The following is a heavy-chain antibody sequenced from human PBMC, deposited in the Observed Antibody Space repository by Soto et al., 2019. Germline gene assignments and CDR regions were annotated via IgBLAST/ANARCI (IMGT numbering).Heavy chain of an antibody. CDR3: ARDRSYTTDY. CDR2: INSDGSTT. V-gene: IGHV3-74*01. CDR1: GFTFSNSW. D-gene: IGHD1-26*01. J-gene: IGHJ4*02. Sequence: HPGGSLRLSCAASGFTFSNSWMHWVRQAPGKGLVWVSYINSDGSTTTYADSVKGRFTISRDNAKNTVYLQITSLTAEDTAVYYCARDRSYTTDYWGQGTLVTVS.